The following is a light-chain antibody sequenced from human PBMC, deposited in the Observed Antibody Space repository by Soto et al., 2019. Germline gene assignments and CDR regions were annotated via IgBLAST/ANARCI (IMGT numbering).Light chain of an antibody. CDR2: LGS. CDR3: MQALQTPRT. V-gene: IGKV2-28*01. J-gene: IGKJ1*01. CDR1: QSLLHSNGYNY. Sequence: DIVMTQSPLSLPVTPGEPASISCRSSQSLLHSNGYNYLDWYLQKPGQSPQVLIYLGSNRASGVPDRFRGSGSGTDFTLKISREEPEEVGVYYCMQALQTPRTFGQGTKVEIE.